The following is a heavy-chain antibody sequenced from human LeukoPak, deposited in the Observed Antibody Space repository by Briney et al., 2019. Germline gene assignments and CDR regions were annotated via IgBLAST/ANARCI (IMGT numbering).Heavy chain of an antibody. D-gene: IGHD3-10*01. J-gene: IGHJ4*02. Sequence: PGGSLRLSCAASGFTFSSYAMMWVRRAPGKGLEWVSVIYSSGNTYYADSVKGRFTISRDNSKNTLYLQITSLRAEDTAVYYCASMVRATASGYWGQGTLVTVSS. V-gene: IGHV3-66*01. CDR1: GFTFSSYA. CDR3: ASMVRATASGY. CDR2: IYSSGNT.